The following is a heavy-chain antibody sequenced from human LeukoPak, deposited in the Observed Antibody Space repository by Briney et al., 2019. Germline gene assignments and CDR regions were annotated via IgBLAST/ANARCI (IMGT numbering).Heavy chain of an antibody. V-gene: IGHV4-59*11. D-gene: IGHD6-13*01. J-gene: IGHJ4*02. CDR2: IYYSGST. CDR1: GGSISSHY. CDR3: ARSQYSRSWYDFDY. Sequence: PSETLSLTYTVSGGSISSHYWSWIRQPPGKGLDWIGYIYYSGSTNYNPSLKSRVTISVDTSKNQFSLKLSSMTAADTAVYYCARSQYSRSWYDFDYWGQGTLVTVSS.